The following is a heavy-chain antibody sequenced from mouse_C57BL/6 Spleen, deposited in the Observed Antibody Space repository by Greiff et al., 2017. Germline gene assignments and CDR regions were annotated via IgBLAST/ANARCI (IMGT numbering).Heavy chain of an antibody. J-gene: IGHJ4*01. V-gene: IGHV1-50*01. D-gene: IGHD4-1*01. Sequence: QVQLQQPGAELVKPGASVTLSCKASGYTFTSYWMQWVKQRPGQGLEWIGAIDPSDSYTNYNQKFKGKATLTVDTSSSTAYMQLSSLTSEDSAVYYCARGELGRYYAMDYWGQGTSVTVSS. CDR2: IDPSDSYT. CDR3: ARGELGRYYAMDY. CDR1: GYTFTSYW.